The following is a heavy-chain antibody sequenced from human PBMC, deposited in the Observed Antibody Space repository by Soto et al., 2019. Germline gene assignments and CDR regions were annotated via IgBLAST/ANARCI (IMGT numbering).Heavy chain of an antibody. J-gene: IGHJ4*02. CDR2: INSDGSTT. Sequence: EVQLVESGGDLIQPGGSLRLSCAAAGFTFSSSWMYWVRQAPGKGLVWVSRINSDGSTTTYADSVKGRFTISRDNAKNRRYLEMNCLRGEDTAVYYCSRAISWSVLDWGQGTLVTVSS. CDR1: GFTFSSSW. V-gene: IGHV3-74*01. CDR3: SRAISWSVLD. D-gene: IGHD3-3*01.